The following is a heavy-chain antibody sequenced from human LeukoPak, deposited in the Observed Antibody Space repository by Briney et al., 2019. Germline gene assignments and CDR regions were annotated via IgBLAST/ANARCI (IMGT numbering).Heavy chain of an antibody. D-gene: IGHD3-22*01. CDR3: ARDTTRGYYDSSGYRNDAFDI. J-gene: IGHJ3*02. CDR2: ISSSRSYI. Sequence: PGGSLRLSCAASGFTFSSYSMNWVRQAPGKGLEWVSSISSSRSYIYYADSVKGRFTISRGNAKNSLYLQMNSLRAEDTAVYYCARDTTRGYYDSSGYRNDAFDIWGQGAMVTVSS. V-gene: IGHV3-21*01. CDR1: GFTFSSYS.